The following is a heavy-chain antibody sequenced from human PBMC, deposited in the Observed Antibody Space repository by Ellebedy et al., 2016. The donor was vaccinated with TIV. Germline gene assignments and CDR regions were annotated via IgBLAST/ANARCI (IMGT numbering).Heavy chain of an antibody. CDR2: IYYSGST. Sequence: SETLSLXCTVSGGSISSYYWSWIRQPPGKGLEWIGYIYYSGSTNYNPSLKSRVTISVDTSKNQFSLKLSSVTAADTAVYYCARAAGGYYMDVWGKGTTVTVSS. CDR1: GGSISSYY. J-gene: IGHJ6*03. CDR3: ARAAGGYYMDV. D-gene: IGHD3-10*01. V-gene: IGHV4-59*13.